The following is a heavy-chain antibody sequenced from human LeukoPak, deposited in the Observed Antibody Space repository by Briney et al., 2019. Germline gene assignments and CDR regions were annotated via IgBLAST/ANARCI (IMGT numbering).Heavy chain of an antibody. CDR3: AKDRLPETYYGSGGNDY. D-gene: IGHD3-10*01. Sequence: GGSLRLSCAASGFSFRSYAMNWVRQAPGKGLEWVSCIRSSADSTYYADSVKGRFTISRDNSKNTLFLQINSLRAEDTAVYYCAKDRLPETYYGSGGNDYRGQGTLVTVSS. V-gene: IGHV3-23*01. CDR2: IRSSADST. J-gene: IGHJ4*02. CDR1: GFSFRSYA.